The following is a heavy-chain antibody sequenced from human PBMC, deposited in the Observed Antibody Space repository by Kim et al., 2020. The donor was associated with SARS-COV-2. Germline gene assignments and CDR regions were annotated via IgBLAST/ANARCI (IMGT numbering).Heavy chain of an antibody. CDR1: GGSISSSSYY. J-gene: IGHJ3*02. Sequence: SETLSLTCTVSGGSISSSSYYWGWIRQPPGKGLEWIGSIYYSGSTYYNPSLKSRVTISVDTSKNQFSLKLSSVTAADTAVYYCAFGYCSSTSCYGSGAFDSWGQGRMVTVSS. V-gene: IGHV4-39*01. CDR3: AFGYCSSTSCYGSGAFDS. D-gene: IGHD2-2*03. CDR2: IYYSGST.